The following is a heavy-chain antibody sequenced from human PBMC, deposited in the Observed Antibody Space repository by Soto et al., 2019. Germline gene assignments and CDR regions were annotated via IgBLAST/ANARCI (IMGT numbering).Heavy chain of an antibody. CDR2: ISVYNGNT. CDR1: GYTFSAYG. D-gene: IGHD6-19*01. J-gene: IGHJ4*02. Sequence: QVQLVQSGGEVKKPGASVKVSCKASGYTFSAYGISWVRQAPGQGLEWMGWISVYNGNTNYGQKVQGRVTMTTDTSTTTAYMELRSLRSDDTAVYYCASRLQFGSGWPFDYWGQGTLLIVSS. CDR3: ASRLQFGSGWPFDY. V-gene: IGHV1-18*01.